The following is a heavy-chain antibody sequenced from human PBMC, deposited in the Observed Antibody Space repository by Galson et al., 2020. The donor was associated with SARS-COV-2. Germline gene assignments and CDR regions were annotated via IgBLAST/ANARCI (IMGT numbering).Heavy chain of an antibody. CDR3: ARDEGIRGYNYGRLYYGMDV. V-gene: IGHV3-21*01. Sequence: NSGGSLRLSCAASGFPFSTYSMNWVRLAPGKGLEWVSSISTSCSYTYYVVSVKGRCSISSDNPRNSLYLQMNSLRAEDTAVYYCARDEGIRGYNYGRLYYGMDVWGQGTTVTVSS. D-gene: IGHD5-18*01. CDR1: GFPFSTYS. J-gene: IGHJ6*02. CDR2: ISTSCSYT.